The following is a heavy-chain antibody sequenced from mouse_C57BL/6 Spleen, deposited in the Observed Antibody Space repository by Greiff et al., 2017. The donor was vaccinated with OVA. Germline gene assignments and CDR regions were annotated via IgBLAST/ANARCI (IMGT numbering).Heavy chain of an antibody. CDR3: ARYDYGVFGY. CDR2: INPNNGGT. V-gene: IGHV1-18*01. Sequence: EVKLQESGPELVKPGASVKIPCKASGYTFTDYNMDWVKQSHGKSLEWIGDINPNNGGTIYNQKFKGKATLTVDKSSSTAYMELRSLTSEDTAVYYCARYDYGVFGYWGQGTTLTVSS. CDR1: GYTFTDYN. J-gene: IGHJ2*01. D-gene: IGHD2-4*01.